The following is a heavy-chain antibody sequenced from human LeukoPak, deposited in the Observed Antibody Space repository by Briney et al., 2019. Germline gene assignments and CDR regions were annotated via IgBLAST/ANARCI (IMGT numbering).Heavy chain of an antibody. CDR3: AKSPVGIVVADTYYFDF. CDR1: GFTFSDYA. V-gene: IGHV3-23*01. CDR2: ISGSASST. Sequence: GGSLRLSCAASGFTFSDYAMSWVRQAPGKGLEWVSAISGSASSTYHADSVKGRFTISRDNSKNTLYLQMNSLRAEDTAVYYCAKSPVGIVVADTYYFDFWGQGTLVTVSP. D-gene: IGHD6-19*01. J-gene: IGHJ4*02.